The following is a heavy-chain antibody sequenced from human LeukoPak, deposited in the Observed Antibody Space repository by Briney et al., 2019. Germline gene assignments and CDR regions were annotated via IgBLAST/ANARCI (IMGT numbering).Heavy chain of an antibody. Sequence: ASVKLSCKASGYTFTSYDINWVRQATGPGLEWMGWMNPNSGNTGYAQKFQCRVTITRNTSINTAYMELSSLSSEDTDVPYCATNVSEARHFHYWGQGTLVTVSS. V-gene: IGHV1-8*03. CDR1: GYTFTSYD. J-gene: IGHJ1*01. CDR3: ATNVSEARHFHY. D-gene: IGHD6-6*01. CDR2: MNPNSGNT.